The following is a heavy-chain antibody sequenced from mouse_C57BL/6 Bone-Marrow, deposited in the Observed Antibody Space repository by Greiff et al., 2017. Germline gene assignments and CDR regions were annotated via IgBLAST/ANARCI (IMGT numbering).Heavy chain of an antibody. CDR1: GYTFTSYR. CDR2: IYPGSGST. D-gene: IGHD1-1*01. CDR3: ARYYYGSSYAMDY. V-gene: IGHV1-55*01. J-gene: IGHJ4*01. Sequence: QVQLQQPGAELVKPGASVKMSCKASGYTFTSYRITWVKQRPGQGLEWIGDIYPGSGSTNYNEKFKCKATLTVDTSSSTAYMELSSLTSEDSAVYYCARYYYGSSYAMDYWGQGTSVTVSS.